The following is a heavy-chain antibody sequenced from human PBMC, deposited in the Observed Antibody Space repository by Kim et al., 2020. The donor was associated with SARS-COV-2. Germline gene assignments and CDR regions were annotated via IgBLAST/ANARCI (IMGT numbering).Heavy chain of an antibody. CDR1: GFTFSSYS. J-gene: IGHJ4*02. Sequence: GGSLRLSCAASGFTFSSYSMNWVRQAPGKGLEWVSSISSSSGYIYYADSVKGRFTISRDNAKNSLYLQMNSLRAEDTAVYYCARAGGDYCDYYFGYWGQG. CDR2: ISSSSGYI. V-gene: IGHV3-21*04. D-gene: IGHD3-16*01. CDR3: ARAGGDYCDYYFGY.